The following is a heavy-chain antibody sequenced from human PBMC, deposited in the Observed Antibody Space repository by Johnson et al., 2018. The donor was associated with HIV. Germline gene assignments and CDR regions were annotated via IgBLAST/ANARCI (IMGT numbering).Heavy chain of an antibody. V-gene: IGHV3-66*01. Sequence: VQLVESGGGVVRPGGSLRLSCAASRFTVSGNYMTWVRQAPGKGLEWVSVVYSAGHTYYADSVKGRFTISRDNSKNSLYLQMNSLRVEDTAVYYCAKGADYADYEGAFDIWGQGTMVTVSS. CDR1: RFTVSGNY. J-gene: IGHJ3*02. D-gene: IGHD4-17*01. CDR2: VYSAGHT. CDR3: AKGADYADYEGAFDI.